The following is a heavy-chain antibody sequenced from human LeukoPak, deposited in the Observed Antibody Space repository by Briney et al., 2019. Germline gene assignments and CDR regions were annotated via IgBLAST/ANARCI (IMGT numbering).Heavy chain of an antibody. D-gene: IGHD3-22*01. J-gene: IGHJ4*02. CDR1: GYSFTSYY. Sequence: GASVKVSCKASGYSFTSYYIHWVRLAPGQGLEWMGIINPSGGSTSYAQKFQGRVTMTRDTSTSTVYMELSSLRSEDTAVYYCARDVGDSSGYLYYFDYWGQGTLVTVSS. CDR2: INPSGGST. V-gene: IGHV1-46*01. CDR3: ARDVGDSSGYLYYFDY.